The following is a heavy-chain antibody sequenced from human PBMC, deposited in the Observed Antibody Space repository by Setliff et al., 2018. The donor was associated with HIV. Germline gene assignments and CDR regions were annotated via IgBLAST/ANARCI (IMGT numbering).Heavy chain of an antibody. D-gene: IGHD3-16*01. V-gene: IGHV3-33*01. CDR3: GNKGGQV. Sequence: GGSLRLSCAASGFTFSSHAMHWVRQAPGKGLEWVSLLWRDEVGEYYADSVKGRFSISRDRSRNTVSLQMSSLRVEDTAMYYCGNKGGQVWGPGTLVTVSS. J-gene: IGHJ1*01. CDR2: LWRDEVGE. CDR1: GFTFSSHA.